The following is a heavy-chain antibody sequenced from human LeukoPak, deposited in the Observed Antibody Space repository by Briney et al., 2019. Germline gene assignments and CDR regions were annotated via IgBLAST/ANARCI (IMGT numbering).Heavy chain of an antibody. CDR1: GFTFSSYS. D-gene: IGHD2-15*01. CDR2: ISSRSSYI. J-gene: IGHJ4*02. Sequence: GWSLRLSCAASGFTFSSYSMNWVRQAPGKGLEWVSSISSRSSYIYYADSVKGRFTISRDNAKNSLYLQMNSLRAEDTAVYYCARGASMVVDYDYWGQGTLVTVSS. CDR3: ARGASMVVDYDY. V-gene: IGHV3-21*01.